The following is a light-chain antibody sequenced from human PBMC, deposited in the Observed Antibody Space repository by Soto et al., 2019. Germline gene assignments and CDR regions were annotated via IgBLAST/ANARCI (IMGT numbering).Light chain of an antibody. V-gene: IGKV1-5*01. Sequence: DIQMTQSPSTLSASVGDRVTITCRASQSISSWLAWYQQKPGKAPKVLIYDASSLESGVPSRFSGSGSGTELSLTISCLQPDEFETEDCQQYNHYWTFGQGTGVEIK. CDR1: QSISSW. CDR3: QQYNHYWT. CDR2: DAS. J-gene: IGKJ1*01.